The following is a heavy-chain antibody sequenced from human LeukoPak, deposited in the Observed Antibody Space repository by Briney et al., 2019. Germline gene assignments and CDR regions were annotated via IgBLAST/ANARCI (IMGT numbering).Heavy chain of an antibody. V-gene: IGHV3-23*01. CDR2: ISGSGGST. CDR3: ARGGGDSLRYYYYYMDV. J-gene: IGHJ6*03. D-gene: IGHD4-17*01. CDR1: GFTFSSYA. Sequence: PGGSLRLSCAASGFTFSSYAMSWVRQAPGKGLEWVSAISGSGGSTYYADSVKGRFTISRDNAKNSLYLQMNSLRAEDTAVYYCARGGGDSLRYYYYYMDVWGKGTTVTVSS.